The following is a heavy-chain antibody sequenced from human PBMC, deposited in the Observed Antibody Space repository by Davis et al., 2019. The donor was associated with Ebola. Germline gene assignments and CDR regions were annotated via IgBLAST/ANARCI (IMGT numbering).Heavy chain of an antibody. Sequence: GESLIISCAASGFTVSSNYMSWVRQAPGKGLEWVSVIYSGGSTYYADSVKGRFTISRDNSKNTLYLQMNSLRAEDTAVYYCAREVLRFLEYGMDVWGQGTTVTVSS. CDR2: IYSGGST. J-gene: IGHJ6*02. D-gene: IGHD3-3*01. CDR1: GFTVSSNY. V-gene: IGHV3-66*01. CDR3: AREVLRFLEYGMDV.